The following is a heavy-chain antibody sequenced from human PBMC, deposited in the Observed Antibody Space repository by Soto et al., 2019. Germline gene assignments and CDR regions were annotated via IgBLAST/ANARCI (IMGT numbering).Heavy chain of an antibody. CDR2: IYYSGST. CDR3: ARDINYFVDDGGYSGMDV. J-gene: IGHJ6*02. V-gene: IGHV4-59*01. CDR1: GGSISSYY. D-gene: IGHD3-10*01. Sequence: SETLSLTCTVSGGSISSYYWSWIRQPPGKGLEWIGYIYYSGSTNYNPSLKSRVTISVDTSKNQFSLKLSSVTAADTAVYYCARDINYFVDDGGYSGMDVWGQENTVTVSS.